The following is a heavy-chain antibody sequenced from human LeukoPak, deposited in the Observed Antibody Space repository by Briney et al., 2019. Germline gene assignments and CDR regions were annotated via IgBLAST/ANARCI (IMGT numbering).Heavy chain of an antibody. V-gene: IGHV3-23*01. J-gene: IGHJ4*02. Sequence: GGSLRLSCVASGFTFSSYATSWVRQAPGKGLERVSAISGSGGSTYYTDSVKGRFTISRDNSQNTLYLQMNSLRAEDTAVYYCAKADHVATTTPDYWGQGTLVTVSS. CDR2: ISGSGGST. CDR1: GFTFSSYA. D-gene: IGHD5-12*01. CDR3: AKADHVATTTPDY.